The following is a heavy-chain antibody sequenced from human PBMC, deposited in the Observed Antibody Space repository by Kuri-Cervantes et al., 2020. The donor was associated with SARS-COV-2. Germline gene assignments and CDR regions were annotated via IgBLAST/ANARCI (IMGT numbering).Heavy chain of an antibody. CDR3: ARAFPRSYVGY. CDR1: GGYFSGYY. CDR2: INHSGST. D-gene: IGHD5-18*01. V-gene: IGHV4-34*01. J-gene: IGHJ4*02. Sequence: GSLRLSCAVYGGYFSGYYWRWIRQPPGKGLEWIGEINHSGSTNYNPSLMSRVTISVDTSKNQFSLRLSSVTAADSAVYYCARAFPRSYVGYWGQGTVVTVSS.